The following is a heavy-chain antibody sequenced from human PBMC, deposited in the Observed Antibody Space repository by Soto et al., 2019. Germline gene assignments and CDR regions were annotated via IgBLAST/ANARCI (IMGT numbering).Heavy chain of an antibody. J-gene: IGHJ5*02. V-gene: IGHV4-61*01. CDR1: GGSVSSVTYY. CDR2: INYSGST. D-gene: IGHD4-4*01. Sequence: QVQLQESGPGLVKPSETLSLTCIVSGGSVSSVTYYWSWIRQPPGKGLEWIGYINYSGSTNYNPSLKSRFRLSLDPSKNQFSLKLISVTAADTAVYYCARADDYKSSWFDPWGQGTLVTVSS. CDR3: ARADDYKSSWFDP.